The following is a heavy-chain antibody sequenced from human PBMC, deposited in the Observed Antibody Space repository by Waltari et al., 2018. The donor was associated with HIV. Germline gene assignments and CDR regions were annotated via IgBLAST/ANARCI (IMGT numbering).Heavy chain of an antibody. CDR3: TTAPASVTF. D-gene: IGHD4-17*01. CDR2: SKSKTEGGTT. Sequence: EVQLVESGGGLVKPGGSLRLSCAASGLTFSNACMSWVRQAPGKGIEELGRSKSKTEGGTTHNAAPVKGIFTISREESKNTLYLQMNSLKTEDTAVYYCTTAPASVTFWGQGTLVTVSS. J-gene: IGHJ4*02. V-gene: IGHV3-15*01. CDR1: GLTFSNAC.